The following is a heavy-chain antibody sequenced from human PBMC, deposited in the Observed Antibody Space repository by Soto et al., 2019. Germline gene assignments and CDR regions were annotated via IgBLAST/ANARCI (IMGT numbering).Heavy chain of an antibody. Sequence: GESLKISCKGSGYSFTSYWIGWVRQMPGKGLEWMGIIYPGDSDTRYSPSFQGQVNISADKSISTAYLQWSSLKASDTAMYYCARTVKYYGSGSYAFDIWGQGTMVTVSS. V-gene: IGHV5-51*01. CDR3: ARTVKYYGSGSYAFDI. J-gene: IGHJ3*02. CDR2: IYPGDSDT. CDR1: GYSFTSYW. D-gene: IGHD3-10*01.